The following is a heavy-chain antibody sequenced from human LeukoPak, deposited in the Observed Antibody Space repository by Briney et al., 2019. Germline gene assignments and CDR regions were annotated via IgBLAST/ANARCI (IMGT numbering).Heavy chain of an antibody. J-gene: IGHJ4*02. CDR1: GGTFSSYA. D-gene: IGHD2-2*01. Sequence: SVKVSCKAFGGTFSSYAISWVRQAPGQGLEWVGGIIPIFGTANYAQKFQGRVTITTDESTSTAYMELSSLRSEDTAVYYCASHYCSSTSCLWYFDYWGQGTLVTVSS. V-gene: IGHV1-69*05. CDR2: IIPIFGTA. CDR3: ASHYCSSTSCLWYFDY.